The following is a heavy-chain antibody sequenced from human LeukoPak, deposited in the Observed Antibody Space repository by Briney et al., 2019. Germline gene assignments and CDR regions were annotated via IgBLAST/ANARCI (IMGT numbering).Heavy chain of an antibody. Sequence: PSETLSLTCTVSGGSISSSDYYWGWIRQPPGRGLEWIGTIYYSGSTSYNPSLKSRVTISVDKSKNQFSLRLSSVTAADTAVYFCARVTGTTPFDYWGQGTLVTVSS. J-gene: IGHJ4*02. CDR1: GGSISSSDYY. V-gene: IGHV4-39*07. CDR2: IYYSGST. D-gene: IGHD1-1*01. CDR3: ARVTGTTPFDY.